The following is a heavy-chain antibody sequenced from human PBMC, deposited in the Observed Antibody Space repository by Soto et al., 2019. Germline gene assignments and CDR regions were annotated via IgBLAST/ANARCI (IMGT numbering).Heavy chain of an antibody. CDR1: GDTFINYS. CDR2: IVPMSGGP. J-gene: IGHJ6*02. Sequence: QVQLVQSAAEVKKPGSSVKISCKASGDTFINYSFSWMRQAPGQGLEWMGGIVPMSGGPNSAEKFHDRLTITADRSTGTVTMKLSRLTSDDTAVYYCARVGIRLIPADLGGGYHFQGLDVWAQGTKVTVS. V-gene: IGHV1-69*01. CDR3: ARVGIRLIPADLGGGYHFQGLDV. D-gene: IGHD2-2*01.